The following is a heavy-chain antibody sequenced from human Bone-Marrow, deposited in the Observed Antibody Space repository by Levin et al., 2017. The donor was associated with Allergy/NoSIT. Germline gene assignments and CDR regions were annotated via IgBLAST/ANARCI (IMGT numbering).Heavy chain of an antibody. D-gene: IGHD3/OR15-3a*01. V-gene: IGHV3-43*01. CDR3: AKALNRFLHWLSVDS. J-gene: IGHJ4*02. CDR2: VTSDATT. Sequence: PGGSLRLSCAASGFTFDDYAMHWVRQAPGKGLEWVSLVTSDATTFYADSVQGRFTVSRDNSKNSLYLQMNSLRPEDTAMYYCAKALNRFLHWLSVDSWGQGTLVTVSS. CDR1: GFTFDDYA.